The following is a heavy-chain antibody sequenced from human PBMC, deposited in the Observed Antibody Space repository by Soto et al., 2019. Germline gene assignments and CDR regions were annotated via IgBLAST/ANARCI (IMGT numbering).Heavy chain of an antibody. J-gene: IGHJ3*02. V-gene: IGHV1-8*01. D-gene: IGHD3-16*02. CDR2: MNPNSGNT. CDR1: GYTFTSYD. Sequence: ASVKVSCKASGYTFTSYDINWVRQATGQGLEWMGWMNPNSGNTGYAQKFQGRVTMTRNTSISTAYMELSSLRSEDTAVYYCARVMITFGGVIANALDIWGQGTMVTVSS. CDR3: ARVMITFGGVIANALDI.